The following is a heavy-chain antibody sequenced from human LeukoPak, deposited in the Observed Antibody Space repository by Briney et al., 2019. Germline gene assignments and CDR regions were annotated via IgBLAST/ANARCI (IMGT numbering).Heavy chain of an antibody. J-gene: IGHJ4*02. D-gene: IGHD6-19*01. Sequence: GGSLRLSCAAPGFTFSSYGMNWVRQAPGKGLEWVSYISSSSSTIYYADSAKGRFTISRDNAKNSLYLQMNSLRAEDTAVYYCARIQQWLVRGGSVDYWGQGTLVTVSS. CDR1: GFTFSSYG. V-gene: IGHV3-48*04. CDR3: ARIQQWLVRGGSVDY. CDR2: ISSSSSTI.